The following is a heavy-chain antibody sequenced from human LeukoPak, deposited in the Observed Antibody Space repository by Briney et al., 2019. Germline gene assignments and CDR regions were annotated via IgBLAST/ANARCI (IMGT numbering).Heavy chain of an antibody. Sequence: PGGSLRLSCAASGFTFDDYAMHWVRQAPWKGLEWVSGISWNSGSIGYADSVKGRFTISRDNAKNSLYLQMNSLRAEDMALYYCAKDMGGHYYYYYMDVWGKGTTVTVSS. CDR1: GFTFDDYA. J-gene: IGHJ6*03. V-gene: IGHV3-9*03. D-gene: IGHD3-16*01. CDR2: ISWNSGSI. CDR3: AKDMGGHYYYYYMDV.